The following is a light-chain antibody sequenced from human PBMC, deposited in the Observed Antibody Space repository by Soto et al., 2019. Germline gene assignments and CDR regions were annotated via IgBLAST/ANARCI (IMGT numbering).Light chain of an antibody. CDR1: QSVSSSY. J-gene: IGKJ1*01. CDR3: QQYGSSPTWT. Sequence: IVLTQSPGTLSLSPGERATLSCRASQSVSSSYLAWYQQEPGQAPRLLIYGASSRATGIPDRFSGSGSGTDFTLTISRLEPEDFAVYYCQQYGSSPTWTFGQGTKVDIK. CDR2: GAS. V-gene: IGKV3-20*01.